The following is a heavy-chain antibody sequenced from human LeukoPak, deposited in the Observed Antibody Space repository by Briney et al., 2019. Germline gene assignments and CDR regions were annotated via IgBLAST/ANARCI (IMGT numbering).Heavy chain of an antibody. CDR1: GGSISSSSYY. CDR3: ARVGIYSVSSGYYWPHWFDP. D-gene: IGHD3-22*01. V-gene: IGHV4-39*07. J-gene: IGHJ5*02. Sequence: SETLSLTCTVSGGSISSSSYYWGWIRQPPGKGLEWIGSVYHSGSRYYNPSLKSRVTISLDTSKNQFSLKLNSVTAADTAVYYCARVGIYSVSSGYYWPHWFDPWGQGTLVTVFS. CDR2: VYHSGSR.